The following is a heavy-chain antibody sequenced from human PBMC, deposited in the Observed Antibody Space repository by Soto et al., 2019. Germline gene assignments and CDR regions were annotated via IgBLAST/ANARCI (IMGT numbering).Heavy chain of an antibody. D-gene: IGHD3-22*01. CDR1: GGSISSSSYY. V-gene: IGHV4-31*03. CDR2: IYYSGST. Sequence: SETLSLTCTVSGGSISSSSYYWGWIRQPPGKGLEWIGYIYYSGSTYYNPSLKSRVTISVDTSKNQFSLKLSSVTAADTAVYYCARAGRYYYDSSGSFDPWGQGTLVTVSS. CDR3: ARAGRYYYDSSGSFDP. J-gene: IGHJ5*02.